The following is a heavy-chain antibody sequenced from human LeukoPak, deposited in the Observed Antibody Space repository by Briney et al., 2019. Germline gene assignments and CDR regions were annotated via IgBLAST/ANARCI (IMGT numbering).Heavy chain of an antibody. V-gene: IGHV3-30*03. D-gene: IGHD2-2*01. Sequence: PGGSLRLSCAASGFTFSSYGMHWVRQAPGKGLEWVAVISYDGSNKYYADSVKGRFTISRDNAKNSLYLQMNSLRAEDTAVYYCARARYCSSTTCYGGWFDPWGQGTLVTVSS. CDR3: ARARYCSSTTCYGGWFDP. CDR2: ISYDGSNK. CDR1: GFTFSSYG. J-gene: IGHJ5*02.